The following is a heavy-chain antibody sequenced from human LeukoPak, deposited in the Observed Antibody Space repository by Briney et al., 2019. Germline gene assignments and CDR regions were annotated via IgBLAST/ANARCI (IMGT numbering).Heavy chain of an antibody. CDR3: ARGPSEVADY. Sequence: ASVKVSCKASGYTFTGYYMHWVRQAPRQGLGWVGWINPNSGGTNHAQKFQGRVTMTRDTHISTAYMELSRLRSDDTVVYYCARGPSEVADYWGQGTLVTVS. CDR2: INPNSGGT. V-gene: IGHV1-2*02. CDR1: GYTFTGYY. D-gene: IGHD2-15*01. J-gene: IGHJ4*02.